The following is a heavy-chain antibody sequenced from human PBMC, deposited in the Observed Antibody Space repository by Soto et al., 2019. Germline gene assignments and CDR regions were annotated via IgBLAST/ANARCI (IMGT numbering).Heavy chain of an antibody. CDR2: IVRNGGST. CDR3: VKEGYYYDSSGYYYGWFDP. D-gene: IGHD3-22*01. CDR1: GFTFSNYA. Sequence: GGSLRLSCSASGFTFSNYAMHWVRQAPGKGLEYVSAIVRNGGSTYYADSVKGRFTISRDNSKNTLYLQMSSLRAEDTAVYYCVKEGYYYDSSGYYYGWFDPWGQATLVTVSS. J-gene: IGHJ5*02. V-gene: IGHV3-64D*06.